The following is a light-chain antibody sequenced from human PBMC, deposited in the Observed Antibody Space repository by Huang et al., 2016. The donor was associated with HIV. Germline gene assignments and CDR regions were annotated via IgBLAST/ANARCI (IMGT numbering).Light chain of an antibody. V-gene: IGKV3-11*01. CDR3: QQRSDWPPT. CDR1: QSVSVY. J-gene: IGKJ1*01. Sequence: EIVLAQSPVTLSLSPGERATLACRASQSVSVYLAWYQQKAGQPPRLLIYNASNRATGIPARFSGSGAGTDFTLTISSLELEDFAVYYCQQRSDWPPTFGRGTKVEIK. CDR2: NAS.